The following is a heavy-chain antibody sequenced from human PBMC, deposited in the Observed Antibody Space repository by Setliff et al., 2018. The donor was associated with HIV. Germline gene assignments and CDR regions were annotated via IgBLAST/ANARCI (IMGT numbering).Heavy chain of an antibody. J-gene: IGHJ4*02. D-gene: IGHD6-13*01. CDR3: ASLLPYSSGWYDFDY. V-gene: IGHV4-39*07. CDR1: GASISRSSYY. Sequence: PSETLSLTCTVSGASISRSSYYWGWIRQPPGKGLEWIGGTYNSGSTYYNPSLKSRVMISVDTSNNQFSLKVISVTAADTAVYYCASLLPYSSGWYDFDYWGQGTLVTVSS. CDR2: TYNSGST.